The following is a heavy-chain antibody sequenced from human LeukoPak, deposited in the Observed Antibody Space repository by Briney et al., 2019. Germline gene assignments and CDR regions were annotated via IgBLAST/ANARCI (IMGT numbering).Heavy chain of an antibody. J-gene: IGHJ4*02. CDR2: IYYSGTT. Sequence: SETLSLTCTVSGDSISSSSYYWGWIRQPPGKGLEWIGSIYYSGTTYYNPSLKSRVTISVDTSKNQFSLKLSSVTAADTAVYYCARRPDLLYFDYWGQGTLVTVSS. V-gene: IGHV4-39*01. CDR1: GDSISSSSYY. CDR3: ARRPDLLYFDY.